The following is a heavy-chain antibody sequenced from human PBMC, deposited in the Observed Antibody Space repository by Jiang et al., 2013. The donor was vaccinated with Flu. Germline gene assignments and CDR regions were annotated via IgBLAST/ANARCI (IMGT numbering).Heavy chain of an antibody. CDR2: IWYDGSNK. V-gene: IGHV3-33*01. D-gene: IGHD3-16*01. Sequence: GGGVVQPGRSLRLSCAASGFTFSSYGMHWVRQAPGKGLEWVAVIWYDGSNKYYADSVKGRFTISRDNSKNTLYLQMNSLRAEDTAVYYCARDRMIGGIDYWGQGTLVTVSS. CDR3: ARDRMIGGIDY. CDR1: GFTFSSYG. J-gene: IGHJ4*02.